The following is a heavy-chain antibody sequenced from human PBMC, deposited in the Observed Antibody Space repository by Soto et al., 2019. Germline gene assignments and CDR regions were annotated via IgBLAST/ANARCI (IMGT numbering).Heavy chain of an antibody. D-gene: IGHD2-15*01. J-gene: IGHJ4*02. CDR1: GGSISSYY. V-gene: IGHV4-59*08. CDR3: ARRIGGSYYFDY. Sequence: PSETLSLTCSVSGGSISSYYWSWIRQPPGKGLEWIGYIYYSGSTNYNPSLKSRVTISVDTSKNQFSLKLSSVTAADTAVYYCARRIGGSYYFDYWGQGTLVTVSS. CDR2: IYYSGST.